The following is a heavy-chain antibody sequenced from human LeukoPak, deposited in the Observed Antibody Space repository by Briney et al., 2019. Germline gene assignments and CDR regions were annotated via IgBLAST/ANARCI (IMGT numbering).Heavy chain of an antibody. CDR1: GYTFTSYG. CDR2: ISAYNGNT. J-gene: IGHJ4*02. D-gene: IGHD3-22*01. V-gene: IGHV1-18*01. CDR3: ARESMNYYDSSGGDY. Sequence: ASVKVSCMASGYTFTSYGISWVRQAPGQGLEWMGWISAYNGNTNYAQKLQGRVTMTTDTSTSTAYMELRSLRPDDTAVYYCARESMNYYDSSGGDYWGQGTLVTVSS.